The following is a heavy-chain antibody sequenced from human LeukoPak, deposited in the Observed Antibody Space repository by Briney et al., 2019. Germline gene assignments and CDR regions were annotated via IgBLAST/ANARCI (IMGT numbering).Heavy chain of an antibody. V-gene: IGHV3-30*18. CDR2: ISCDGSNK. CDR3: TKDQSYDSSGYSQQGPEYFQP. D-gene: IGHD3-22*01. J-gene: IGHJ1*01. Sequence: GGSLRLSCAASGFTFSSYGMHWVRQAPGKGLEWVAAISCDGSNKYYADSVKGRFTISRDNAKNTRYLQMNSLRAEDTAVYYCTKDQSYDSSGYSQQGPEYFQPRGHGTLGTVSS. CDR1: GFTFSSYG.